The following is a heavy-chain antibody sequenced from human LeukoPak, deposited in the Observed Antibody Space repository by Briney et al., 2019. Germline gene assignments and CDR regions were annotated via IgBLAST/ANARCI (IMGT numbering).Heavy chain of an antibody. V-gene: IGHV4-39*07. CDR1: GGSITNSAYY. D-gene: IGHD6-13*01. J-gene: IGHJ5*02. CDR2: IYYSGST. CDR3: ARAARVAPSVTNWFDP. Sequence: PSETLSLTCTVSGGSITNSAYYWAWIRQPPGKGLEWFGSIYYSGSTSYNPSLKSRVTLSVDTSKNQFSLKLNSVTAADTAVYYCARAARVAPSVTNWFDPWGQGTLVTVSS.